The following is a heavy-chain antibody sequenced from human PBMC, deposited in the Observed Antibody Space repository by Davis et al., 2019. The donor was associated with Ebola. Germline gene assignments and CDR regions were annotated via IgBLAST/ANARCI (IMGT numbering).Heavy chain of an antibody. Sequence: SLKISCAASGFTFDDYAMHWVRQAPGKGLEWVSGISWNSGSIGYADSVKGRFTISRDNAKNSLYLQMNSLRDEDTAVYFCARGGDCSRTSGDNYFDPWGQGTLVTVSS. J-gene: IGHJ5*02. CDR1: GFTFDDYA. D-gene: IGHD2-2*01. V-gene: IGHV3-9*01. CDR2: ISWNSGSI. CDR3: ARGGDCSRTSGDNYFDP.